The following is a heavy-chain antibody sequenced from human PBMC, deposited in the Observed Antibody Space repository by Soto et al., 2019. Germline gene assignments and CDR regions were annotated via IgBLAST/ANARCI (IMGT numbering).Heavy chain of an antibody. Sequence: QVQLVQSGGEVKKPGASVKVSCKASGYTFTNYGVNWVRQAPGQGLEWMGWINTYYGNTNYAQRLQGRVTLTTDTSTRTAYMELRSLTSDDTAVYYCARGSSPVDFDYWGQGTLVTVSS. CDR3: ARGSSPVDFDY. J-gene: IGHJ4*02. D-gene: IGHD6-13*01. V-gene: IGHV1-18*01. CDR1: GYTFTNYG. CDR2: INTYYGNT.